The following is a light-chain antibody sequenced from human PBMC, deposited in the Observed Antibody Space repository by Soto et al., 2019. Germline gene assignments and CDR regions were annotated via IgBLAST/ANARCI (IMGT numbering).Light chain of an antibody. Sequence: DIQLTQFPSTLSAFVGDRVTITCRASQSISTSLAWYQQKPGKAPKLLIYDASSLESGVPSRFSGSGSGTEFTLTISSLQPDDFATYYCQHYNSYSEAFGQGTKVDIK. J-gene: IGKJ1*01. CDR2: DAS. V-gene: IGKV1-5*01. CDR1: QSISTS. CDR3: QHYNSYSEA.